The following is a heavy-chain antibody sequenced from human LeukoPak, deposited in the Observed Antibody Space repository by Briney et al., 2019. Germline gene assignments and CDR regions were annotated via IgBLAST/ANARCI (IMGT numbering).Heavy chain of an antibody. CDR1: GGSISRDF. CDR3: AGHYLAAADNHFDY. Sequence: SGSLSLTCAVYGGSISRDFGCWIRQPPGERGGWGGYIYYSGGANYNPCLKSRVTLSLHTSTNQFSLKLSSMTSADTVRHYCAGHYLAAADNHFDYCGQGRLVTLSS. CDR2: IYYSGGA. V-gene: IGHV4-59*08. J-gene: IGHJ4*02. D-gene: IGHD6-13*01.